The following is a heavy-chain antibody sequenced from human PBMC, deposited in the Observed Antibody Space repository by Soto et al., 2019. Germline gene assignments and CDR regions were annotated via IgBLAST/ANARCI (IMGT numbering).Heavy chain of an antibody. J-gene: IGHJ6*02. Sequence: EVQLVESGGGLVQPGGSLRLSCAASGFTFSSYSMNWVRQAPGKGLEWVSSISSSSSYIYYADSVKGRFTISRDNAKNSLYLQMNSLRAEDTAVYYCAREWTYYDILTGYNPYYYYGMDVWGQGTTVTVSS. CDR2: ISSSSSYI. D-gene: IGHD3-9*01. V-gene: IGHV3-21*01. CDR3: AREWTYYDILTGYNPYYYYGMDV. CDR1: GFTFSSYS.